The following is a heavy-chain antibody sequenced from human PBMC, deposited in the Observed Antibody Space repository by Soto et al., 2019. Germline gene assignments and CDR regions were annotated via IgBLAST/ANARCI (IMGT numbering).Heavy chain of an antibody. Sequence: SETLSLTCSFSVGSISSGNFYCRWIRQPPGKGLEWIAYIHSGGSTDYNPSLKSRVFISRDTSKNQFSLTVRSVTAADTAMYYCARVGDFAGAYWGQGHLVTVSS. CDR2: IHSGGST. CDR1: VGSISSGNFY. V-gene: IGHV4-61*01. D-gene: IGHD6-13*01. J-gene: IGHJ4*02. CDR3: ARVGDFAGAY.